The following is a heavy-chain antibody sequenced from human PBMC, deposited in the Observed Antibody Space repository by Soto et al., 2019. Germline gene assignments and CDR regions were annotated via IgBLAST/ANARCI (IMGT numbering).Heavy chain of an antibody. J-gene: IGHJ6*02. CDR1: GYTFTSYG. Sequence: ASVKVSCKASGYTFTSYGISWVRQAPGQGLEWMGWINPNSGGTNYAQKFQGWVTMTRDTSISTAYMELSRLRSDDTAVYYCARTNYDLWSGAAKNYGMDVWGQGTTVTVSS. V-gene: IGHV1-2*04. CDR2: INPNSGGT. D-gene: IGHD3-3*01. CDR3: ARTNYDLWSGAAKNYGMDV.